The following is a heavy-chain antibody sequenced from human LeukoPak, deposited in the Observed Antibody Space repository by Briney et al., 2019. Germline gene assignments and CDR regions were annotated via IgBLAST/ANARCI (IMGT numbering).Heavy chain of an antibody. CDR3: ARYGIAAPAREDY. CDR2: IIPIFGKA. D-gene: IGHD6-6*01. J-gene: IGHJ4*02. V-gene: IGHV1-69*05. Sequence: GSSVKDSCKASGCTFSSYAISWVRQAPGQGLEWMGGIIPIFGKANYAQKLQGRVTMTTDTSTSTAYMELRSLRSDDTAVYYCARYGIAAPAREDYWGQGTLVTVSS. CDR1: GCTFSSYA.